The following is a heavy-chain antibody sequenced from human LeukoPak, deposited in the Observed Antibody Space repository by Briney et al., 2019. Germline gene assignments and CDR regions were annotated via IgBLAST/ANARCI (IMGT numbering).Heavy chain of an antibody. Sequence: ASVKVSCKASGYTFTSYYMQWVRQAPGQGLEWMGIINPSGGSTSYAQKFQGTVTVTRDTSTSTVYMELSSLRSEDTAVYYCARGPGRAEAGYSQHGGQGTLATVSS. D-gene: IGHD6-13*01. V-gene: IGHV1-46*01. J-gene: IGHJ1*01. CDR1: GYTFTSYY. CDR2: INPSGGST. CDR3: ARGPGRAEAGYSQH.